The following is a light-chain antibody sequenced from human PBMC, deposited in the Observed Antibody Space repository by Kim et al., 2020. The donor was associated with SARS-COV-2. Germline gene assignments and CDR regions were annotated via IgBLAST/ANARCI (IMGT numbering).Light chain of an antibody. V-gene: IGKV3-11*01. CDR2: DAS. CDR1: QSVSSY. Sequence: LSPGERDTLSCRASQSVSSYLAWYQQKPGQAPRLLIYDASNRATGIPARFSGSGSGTDFTLTISSLEPEDFAVYYCQRRSNWPLTFGPGTKVDIK. CDR3: QRRSNWPLT. J-gene: IGKJ3*01.